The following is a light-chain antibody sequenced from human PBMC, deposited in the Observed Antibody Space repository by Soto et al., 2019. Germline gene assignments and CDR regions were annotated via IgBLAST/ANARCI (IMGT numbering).Light chain of an antibody. CDR2: DAS. V-gene: IGKV1-5*01. CDR1: QSITTW. CDR3: QQYNDYWT. J-gene: IGKJ1*01. Sequence: DIQMTQSPSTLSASVGDRVVITCRASQSITTWLAWYQQKPAKAPKLLIYDASSLESGVPSRFSGSGSGTEFTLTISSLQPDDFATYYCQQYNDYWTCGQGTKVDIK.